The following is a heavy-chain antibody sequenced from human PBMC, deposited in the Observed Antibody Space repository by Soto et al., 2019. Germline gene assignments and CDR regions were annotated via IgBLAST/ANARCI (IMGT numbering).Heavy chain of an antibody. CDR1: GGSISSGGYY. J-gene: IGHJ4*02. Sequence: QVQLQESGPGLVKPSQTLSLTCTVSGGSISSGGYYWSWIRQHPGKGLEWIGYIYYSGSTYYNPSLKSRVTLSVDTSKNQFSLKLSSVTATDTAVYYCAREPHRIAADIVDYWGQGTLVTVSS. V-gene: IGHV4-31*03. CDR3: AREPHRIAADIVDY. D-gene: IGHD6-13*01. CDR2: IYYSGST.